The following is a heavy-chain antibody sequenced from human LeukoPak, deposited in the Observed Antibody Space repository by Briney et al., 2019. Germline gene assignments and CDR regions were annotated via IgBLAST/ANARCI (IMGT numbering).Heavy chain of an antibody. CDR1: GFTVRSIY. D-gene: IGHD5-18*01. Sequence: GGSLRLSCAASGFTVRSIYMTWVRQAPGKGLEWVSSFYSGGSSYYADSVKGRFIISRDSSTDTLYLQMSSLRVEDTAVYFCARDRGYGYGFFDYWGQGTLVTVSS. CDR3: ARDRGYGYGFFDY. J-gene: IGHJ4*02. CDR2: FYSGGSS. V-gene: IGHV3-53*01.